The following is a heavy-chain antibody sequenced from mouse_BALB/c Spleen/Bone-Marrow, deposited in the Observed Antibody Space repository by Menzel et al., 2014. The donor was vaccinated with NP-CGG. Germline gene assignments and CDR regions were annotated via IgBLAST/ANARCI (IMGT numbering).Heavy chain of an antibody. D-gene: IGHD2-10*02. V-gene: IGHV1-80*01. J-gene: IGHJ2*01. CDR2: IYPGDGDT. CDR1: GHAFSSYW. CDR3: ARQYGNYYDY. Sequence: VQLQQSGAELVRPGSSVKISCKASGHAFSSYWMNWVKQRPGQGLEWIGQIYPGDGDTNYNGKFKGKATLTADKSSSTAYMQFSSLTSEDAAVYFCARQYGNYYDYWGQGTTLTVSS.